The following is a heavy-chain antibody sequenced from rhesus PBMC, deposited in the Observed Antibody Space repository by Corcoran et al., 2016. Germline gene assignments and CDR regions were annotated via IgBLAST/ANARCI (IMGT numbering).Heavy chain of an antibody. J-gene: IGHJ4*01. V-gene: IGHV4-65*01. CDR3: AGGYDSGYYIFDY. D-gene: IGHD3-28*01. CDR1: GGSIISSNW. Sequence: QVQLQESGPGLVKPSEPLSLTCAVSGGSIISSNWWIWIRQPPGNGLEWIGYLSGSSGSTYYNPSFKSRVTISTDTSKNQFSLKLSSVTAEDTAGYYCAGGYDSGYYIFDYWGQGVLVTVSS. CDR2: LSGSSGST.